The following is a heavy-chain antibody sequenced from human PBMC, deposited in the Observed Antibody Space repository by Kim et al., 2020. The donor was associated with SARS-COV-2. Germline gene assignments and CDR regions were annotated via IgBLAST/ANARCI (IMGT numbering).Heavy chain of an antibody. Sequence: GGSLRLSCAASGFTFSSYAMSWVRKAPGKGLEWVSVIYSGGSSTYYADSVKGRFTISRDNSKNTLYLQMNSLRAEDTAVYYCAKEGDYGDYNWFDPWGQGTLVTVSS. CDR2: IYSGGSST. D-gene: IGHD4-17*01. V-gene: IGHV3-23*03. J-gene: IGHJ5*02. CDR3: AKEGDYGDYNWFDP. CDR1: GFTFSSYA.